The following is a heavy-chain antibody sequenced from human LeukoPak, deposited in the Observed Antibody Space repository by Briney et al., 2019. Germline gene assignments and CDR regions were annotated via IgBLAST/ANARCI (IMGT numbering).Heavy chain of an antibody. CDR3: ARDTSVAAPDY. V-gene: IGHV1-18*01. D-gene: IGHD6-13*01. Sequence: GESLKISCKGSGYSFTSYGISWVRQAPGQGLEGMGWISAYNGNTNYAQKLQGRVTMTTDTSTSTAYMELRSLRSDDTAVYYCARDTSVAAPDYWGQGTLVTVSS. CDR2: ISAYNGNT. J-gene: IGHJ4*02. CDR1: GYSFTSYG.